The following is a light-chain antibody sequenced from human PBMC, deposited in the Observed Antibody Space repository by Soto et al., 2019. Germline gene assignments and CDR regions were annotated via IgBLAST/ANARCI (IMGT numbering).Light chain of an antibody. Sequence: VLTQSPGTLSLSPGERATLSCRASRTVDGNYLAWYHQKPGQAPRLLIYGASTRATGIPARFSGSGSGTDFTLTISRLEPEDFAVYYCQQYSSSPSITFGQGTRREI. CDR2: GAS. CDR1: RTVDGNY. CDR3: QQYSSSPSIT. V-gene: IGKV3-20*01. J-gene: IGKJ5*01.